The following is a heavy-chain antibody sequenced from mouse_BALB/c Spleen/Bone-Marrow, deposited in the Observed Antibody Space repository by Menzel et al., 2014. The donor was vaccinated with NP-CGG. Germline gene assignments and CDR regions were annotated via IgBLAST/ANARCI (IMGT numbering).Heavy chain of an antibody. CDR3: ARLSYYGRFAY. J-gene: IGHJ3*01. CDR2: INPDSSTI. Sequence: EVQLQQSGGGLVQPGGSLKLSCAASGFDFSRYWMSWVRQAPGKGLEWIGEINPDSSTINYTPSRKDKFIISRDNAKNTLYLQMNKVRSEDTALYYCARLSYYGRFAYWGQGTLVTVSA. V-gene: IGHV4-1*02. D-gene: IGHD1-1*01. CDR1: GFDFSRYW.